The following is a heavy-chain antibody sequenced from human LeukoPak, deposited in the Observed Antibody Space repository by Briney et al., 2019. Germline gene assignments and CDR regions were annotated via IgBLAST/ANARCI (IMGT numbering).Heavy chain of an antibody. Sequence: PSQTLSLTCTVSGGSINSGGYYWSWIRQHPGKGLEWIGYIYYSGSTYYNPSLKSRVTISVDTSKRQFSLKLNSVTAADTAVYYCARSTPLYGDYWNAFDIWGQGTMVTVSS. CDR1: GGSINSGGYY. J-gene: IGHJ3*02. V-gene: IGHV4-31*03. CDR2: IYYSGST. D-gene: IGHD4-17*01. CDR3: ARSTPLYGDYWNAFDI.